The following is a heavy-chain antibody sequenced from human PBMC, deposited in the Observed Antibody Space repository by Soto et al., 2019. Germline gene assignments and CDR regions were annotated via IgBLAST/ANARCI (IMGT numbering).Heavy chain of an antibody. CDR3: ARDPLFTDYYDSSGWIGAFDI. CDR1: GGSISNSSYY. V-gene: IGHV4-31*03. J-gene: IGHJ3*02. CDR2: IYYSGST. D-gene: IGHD3-22*01. Sequence: PSETLSLTCTVSGGSISNSSYYWGWIRQTPGKGLEWIGYIYYSGSTYYNPSLKSRVTISVDTSKNQFSLKLSSVTAADTAVYYCARDPLFTDYYDSSGWIGAFDIWGQGTMVTVSS.